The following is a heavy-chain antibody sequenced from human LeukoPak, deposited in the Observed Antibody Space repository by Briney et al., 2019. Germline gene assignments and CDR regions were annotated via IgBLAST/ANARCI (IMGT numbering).Heavy chain of an antibody. V-gene: IGHV3-7*04. CDR3: ARGRSALIGSYYYYMDV. Sequence: PGGSLTLSCAASGFTFSSYWMIWVRQAPGKGLEWVAHIKQDGSEKYYVDSVKGRFTISRDNAKNSLYLQMNSLRAEDTAVYYCARGRSALIGSYYYYMDVWGKGTTVTVSS. D-gene: IGHD3-22*01. CDR1: GFTFSSYW. J-gene: IGHJ6*03. CDR2: IKQDGSEK.